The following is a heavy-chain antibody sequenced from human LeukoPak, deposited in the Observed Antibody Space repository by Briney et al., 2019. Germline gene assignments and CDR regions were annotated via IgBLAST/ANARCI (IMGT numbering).Heavy chain of an antibody. V-gene: IGHV4-39*01. CDR2: IHYSGST. J-gene: IGHJ4*02. CDR3: ARLGGYYDPPDY. CDR1: GVSISSSTYY. D-gene: IGHD3-22*01. Sequence: PSETLSLTCTVSGVSISSSTYYWAWIRQPPGKGLEWTGTIHYSGSTYYSPSLKSRVTISVDTSKNQFSLNLSSVTAADTAVYHCARLGGYYDPPDYWGQGTLVTVSS.